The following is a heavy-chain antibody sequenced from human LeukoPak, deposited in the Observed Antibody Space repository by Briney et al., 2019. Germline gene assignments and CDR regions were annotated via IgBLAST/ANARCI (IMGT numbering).Heavy chain of an antibody. Sequence: GGSLRLSCAASGFTFSSYAMSWVRQAPGKGLEWVSAISGSGGSTYYADSVKGRFTISRDNSKNTLYLQMNSLRAEDTAVYDCAKDRVATIWEFDYWGQGTLVTVSS. CDR3: AKDRVATIWEFDY. D-gene: IGHD5-12*01. CDR1: GFTFSSYA. CDR2: ISGSGGST. J-gene: IGHJ4*02. V-gene: IGHV3-23*01.